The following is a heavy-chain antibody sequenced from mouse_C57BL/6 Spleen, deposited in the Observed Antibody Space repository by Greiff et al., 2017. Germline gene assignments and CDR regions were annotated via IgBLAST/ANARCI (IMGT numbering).Heavy chain of an antibody. D-gene: IGHD2-4*01. CDR2: TFYSGIT. Sequence: EVQLQQSGPSLVRPSQTLSLTCTVTGFSINSDCYWIWIRQFPGNKLEYIGYTFYSGITYYNPSLESRTYITRDTSKNQFSLKLSSVTTEDTATYYCARAPYDYDWYFDVWGTGTTVTVSS. CDR1: GFSINSDCY. V-gene: IGHV3-3*01. CDR3: ARAPYDYDWYFDV. J-gene: IGHJ1*03.